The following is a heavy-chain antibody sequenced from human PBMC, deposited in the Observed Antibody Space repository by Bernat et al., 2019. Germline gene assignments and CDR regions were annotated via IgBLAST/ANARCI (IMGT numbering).Heavy chain of an antibody. V-gene: IGHV3-15*07. CDR1: GFTFSNAW. CDR3: TTVEKWELLWFGELLGVDY. D-gene: IGHD3-10*01. Sequence: VQLVESGGGLVKPGGSLRLSCAASGFTFSNAWMNWVRQAPGKGLEWVGRIKSKTDGGTTDYAAPVKGRFTISRDDSKNTLYLQMNSLKTEDTAVYYCTTVEKWELLWFGELLGVDYWGQGTLVTVSS. J-gene: IGHJ4*02. CDR2: IKSKTDGGTT.